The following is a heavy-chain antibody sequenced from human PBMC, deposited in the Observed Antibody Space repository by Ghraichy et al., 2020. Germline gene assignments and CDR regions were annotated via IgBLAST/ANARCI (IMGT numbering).Heavy chain of an antibody. CDR3: ARVQYQLPANWFDP. CDR1: GYTFTSYG. D-gene: IGHD2-2*01. J-gene: IGHJ5*02. CDR2: ISAYNGNT. V-gene: IGHV1-18*01. Sequence: ASVKVSCKASGYTFTSYGISWVRQAPGQGLEWMGWISAYNGNTNYAQKLQGRVTMTTDTSTSTAYMELRSLRSDDTAVYYCARVQYQLPANWFDPWSQGTLVTVSS.